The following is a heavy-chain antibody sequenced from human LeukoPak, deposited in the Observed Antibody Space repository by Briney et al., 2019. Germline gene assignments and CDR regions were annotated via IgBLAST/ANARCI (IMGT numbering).Heavy chain of an antibody. J-gene: IGHJ4*02. CDR2: ISGSGGST. Sequence: GGSLRLSCAASGFTFSSYSMNWVRQAPGKGLEWVSAISGSGGSTYYADSVKGRFTISRDNSKNTLYLQMNSLRAEDTAVYYCAKDPMYYYDSSDYWGQGTLVTVSS. D-gene: IGHD3-22*01. CDR3: AKDPMYYYDSSDY. V-gene: IGHV3-23*01. CDR1: GFTFSSYS.